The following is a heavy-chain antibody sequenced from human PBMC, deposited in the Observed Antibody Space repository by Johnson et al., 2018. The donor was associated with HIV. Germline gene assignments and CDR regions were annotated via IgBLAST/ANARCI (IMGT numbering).Heavy chain of an antibody. D-gene: IGHD6-6*01. Sequence: QVQLVESGGGVVQPGGSLRLSCAASGFTFSSYGMHWVRQAPGKGLEWVAFIRYDGSNKYYADSVKGRFTISRDNSKNTLYLQMNSLRAEDTAVYYCARVSSIAALWDAFDIWGQGTMVTVSS. CDR1: GFTFSSYG. J-gene: IGHJ3*02. CDR3: ARVSSIAALWDAFDI. CDR2: IRYDGSNK. V-gene: IGHV3-30*02.